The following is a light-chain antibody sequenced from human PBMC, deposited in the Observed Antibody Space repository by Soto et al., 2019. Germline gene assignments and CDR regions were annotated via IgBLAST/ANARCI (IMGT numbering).Light chain of an antibody. V-gene: IGKV3-20*01. CDR3: QQYGNSRT. CDR2: GIS. CDR1: QSVSSNY. Sequence: EIVLTQSPGTLSLSPGERATLSCRASQSVSSNYLAWYQQKSGQAPRLLIYGISSRATGIPDRFSGSGSGTDFTLTISRLEPEDFAVYYCQQYGNSRTFGQGPKVEIK. J-gene: IGKJ1*01.